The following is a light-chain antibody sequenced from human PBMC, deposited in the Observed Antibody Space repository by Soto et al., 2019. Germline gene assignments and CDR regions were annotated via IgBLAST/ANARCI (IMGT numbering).Light chain of an antibody. CDR2: EVS. CDR1: SSDIGAYDY. CDR3: TSFAPGRIYV. J-gene: IGLJ1*01. Sequence: QSALTQPASVSGSPGQSITISCSGTSSDIGAYDYVSSYQQHPGRAPKLIIYEVSHRFSGLSYRFSGSKSGNTASQAISGLQAEDECDYYCTSFAPGRIYVFGSGTKVTVL. V-gene: IGLV2-14*03.